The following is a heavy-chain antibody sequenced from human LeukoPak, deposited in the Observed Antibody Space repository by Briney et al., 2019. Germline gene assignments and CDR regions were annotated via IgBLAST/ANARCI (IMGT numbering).Heavy chain of an antibody. D-gene: IGHD7-27*01. J-gene: IGHJ5*02. CDR1: GFTFSSYA. Sequence: GGSLRLSCAASGFTFSSYAMSWVRQAPGKGLEWVSAISGSGGGIHYADSVKGRFTISRDNFKNALYLQMNSLRVEDTAVYYCAIDPNWGTHPWGQGVLVTVSS. V-gene: IGHV3-23*01. CDR2: ISGSGGGI. CDR3: AIDPNWGTHP.